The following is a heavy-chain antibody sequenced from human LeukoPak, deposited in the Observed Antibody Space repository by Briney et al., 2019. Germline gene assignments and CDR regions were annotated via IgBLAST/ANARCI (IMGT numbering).Heavy chain of an antibody. J-gene: IGHJ5*02. V-gene: IGHV3-9*01. CDR3: AKGTGYSYGKNWFDP. CDR1: GFTFDDYS. D-gene: IGHD5-18*01. CDR2: ISWNSGSI. Sequence: GRSLTLSCAASGFTFDDYSMHGVRQAPGKGLEWVSCISWNSGSIGYAASVPGRFTISRDNAKNSLYLQMNSLRAEDTALYYCAKGTGYSYGKNWFDPWGQGTMVTVSS.